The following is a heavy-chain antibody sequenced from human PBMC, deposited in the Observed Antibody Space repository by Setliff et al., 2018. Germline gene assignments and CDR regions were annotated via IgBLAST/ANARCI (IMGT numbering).Heavy chain of an antibody. CDR1: GYTLTELS. Sequence: ASVKVSCKVSGYTLTELSMHWVRQAPGKGLEWMGGFDPEDGETIYAQKFQGRVTMTEDTSTDTAYMELSSLRAEDTAVYYCAREKMATNYYYYYMDVWGKGTTVTVSS. D-gene: IGHD5-12*01. V-gene: IGHV1-24*01. CDR3: AREKMATNYYYYYMDV. J-gene: IGHJ6*03. CDR2: FDPEDGET.